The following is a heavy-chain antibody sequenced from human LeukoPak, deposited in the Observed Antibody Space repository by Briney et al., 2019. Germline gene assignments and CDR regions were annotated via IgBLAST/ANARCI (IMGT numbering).Heavy chain of an antibody. D-gene: IGHD3-22*01. J-gene: IGHJ4*02. Sequence: ASVKVSCKISGYTLTELSMLWVRQAPGRGLEWIGSSDPEDGETIYAQKFQGRVTMTDDTSTDTAYMELSSLRSEGTAVYYCAASLEDPGDSRSHAPPLDYWGQGTLVTVSS. CDR3: AASLEDPGDSRSHAPPLDY. V-gene: IGHV1-24*01. CDR2: SDPEDGET. CDR1: GYTLTELS.